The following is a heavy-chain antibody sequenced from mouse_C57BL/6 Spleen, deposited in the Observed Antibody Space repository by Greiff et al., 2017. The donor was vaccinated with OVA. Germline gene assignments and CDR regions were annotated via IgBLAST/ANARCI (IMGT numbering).Heavy chain of an antibody. Sequence: VQLQQSGPELVKPGASVKMSCKASGYTFTDYNMHWVKQSHGKSLEWIGYINPNNGGTSYNQKFKGKATLTVNKSSSTAYMELRSLTSEDSAVYFCARRGITTVVATRDFDYWGQGTTLTVSS. CDR3: ARRGITTVVATRDFDY. CDR2: INPNNGGT. J-gene: IGHJ2*01. V-gene: IGHV1-22*01. D-gene: IGHD1-1*01. CDR1: GYTFTDYN.